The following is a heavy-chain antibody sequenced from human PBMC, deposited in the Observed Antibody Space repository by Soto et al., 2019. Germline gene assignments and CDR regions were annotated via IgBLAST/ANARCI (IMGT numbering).Heavy chain of an antibody. J-gene: IGHJ4*01. V-gene: IGHV4-59*01. CDR1: GGSISSYY. CDR2: SYSSGST. Sequence: SETLSLTCTVSGGSISSYYWSWIRQPPGKGLEWLGYSYSSGSTNYNPSLKSRVSISLDTSKNQFSLKLTSVTAADTAVYYCTRGSHFYYFDYWGHGTLVTFSS. D-gene: IGHD3-10*01. CDR3: TRGSHFYYFDY.